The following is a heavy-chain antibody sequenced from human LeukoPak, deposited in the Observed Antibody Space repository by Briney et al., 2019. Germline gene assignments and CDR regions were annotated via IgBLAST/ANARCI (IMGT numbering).Heavy chain of an antibody. J-gene: IGHJ3*02. CDR1: GASMTTNW. CDR3: ATNRGGARDVLDI. V-gene: IGHV4-59*01. Sequence: SETLSLTCTVSGASMTTNWWTWVRQPPGKGLEYIGHIYSGGSTNYNPTLKSRVTMSLDTSKNQFSLKMTSVTAADTAMYYCATNRGGARDVLDIWGQGTMVTVSA. D-gene: IGHD3-10*01. CDR2: IYSGGST.